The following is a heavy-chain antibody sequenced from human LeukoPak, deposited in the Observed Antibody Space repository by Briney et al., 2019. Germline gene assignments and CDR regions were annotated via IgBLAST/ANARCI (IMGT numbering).Heavy chain of an antibody. J-gene: IGHJ3*01. Sequence: GGSLRLSCAVSGFTFSGFWTSWSSQAPGKGLEWVASINSDGSEGYYADVVKGRFTISRDNAKNSLYLQINSLRAEDTAVYYCARSSYSSSSSVWGQGTMVTVSS. CDR3: ARSSYSSSSSV. V-gene: IGHV3-7*03. CDR2: INSDGSEG. D-gene: IGHD6-6*01. CDR1: GFTFSGFW.